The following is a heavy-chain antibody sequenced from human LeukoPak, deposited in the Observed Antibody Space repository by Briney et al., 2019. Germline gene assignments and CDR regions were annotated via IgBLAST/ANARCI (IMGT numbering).Heavy chain of an antibody. D-gene: IGHD3-22*01. CDR1: GFTFSSYG. J-gene: IGHJ4*02. Sequence: GRSLRLSCAASGFTFSSYGMHWVRQAPGKGLEWVAVISYDGSNKYYADSVKGRFTISRDNSKNTLYLQMNSLRAEDTAVYYCAKDPFTDYYDSSGYYDYWGQGTLVTVSS. V-gene: IGHV3-30*18. CDR3: AKDPFTDYYDSSGYYDY. CDR2: ISYDGSNK.